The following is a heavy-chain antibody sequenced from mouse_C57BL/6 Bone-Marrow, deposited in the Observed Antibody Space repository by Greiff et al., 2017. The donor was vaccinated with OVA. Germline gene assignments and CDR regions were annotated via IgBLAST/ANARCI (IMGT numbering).Heavy chain of an antibody. V-gene: IGHV5-6*01. Sequence: EVQGVESGGDLVKPGGSLKLSCAASGFTFSSYGMSWVRQTPDKRLEWVATISSGGSYTYYPDSVKGRFTISRDNAKNTLYLQMSSLKSEDTAMYYCARHGGQLRLRGLFAYWGQGTLVTVSA. CDR1: GFTFSSYG. CDR3: ARHGGQLRLRGLFAY. CDR2: ISSGGSYT. J-gene: IGHJ3*01. D-gene: IGHD3-2*02.